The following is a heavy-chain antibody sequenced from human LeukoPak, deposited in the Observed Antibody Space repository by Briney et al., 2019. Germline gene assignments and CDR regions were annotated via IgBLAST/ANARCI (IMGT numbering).Heavy chain of an antibody. V-gene: IGHV4-38-2*02. D-gene: IGHD2-15*01. J-gene: IGHJ5*02. CDR1: GYFISSGYY. Sequence: SETLSLTCTASGYFISSGYYWGWLRQPPGKGLEWIGSIYHSGSTYYNPSLKSRVTISVDTSKNQFSLKLSSVTAADTAVYYCAENFGGYCSGGSCYSGWFDPWGQGTLVTVSS. CDR2: IYHSGST. CDR3: AENFGGYCSGGSCYSGWFDP.